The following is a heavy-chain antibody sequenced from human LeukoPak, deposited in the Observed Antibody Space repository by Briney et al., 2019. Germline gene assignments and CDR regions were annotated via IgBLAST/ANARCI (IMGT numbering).Heavy chain of an antibody. Sequence: SVKVSYKASGGTFSSYAISWVRQAPGQGLEWMGGIIPIFGTANYAQKFQGRVTITADKSTSTAYMELSSLRSEDTAVYYCAWGGGHCSSTSCYAGNWFDPWGQGTLVTVSS. CDR2: IIPIFGTA. CDR1: GGTFSSYA. J-gene: IGHJ5*02. CDR3: AWGGGHCSSTSCYAGNWFDP. V-gene: IGHV1-69*06. D-gene: IGHD2-2*01.